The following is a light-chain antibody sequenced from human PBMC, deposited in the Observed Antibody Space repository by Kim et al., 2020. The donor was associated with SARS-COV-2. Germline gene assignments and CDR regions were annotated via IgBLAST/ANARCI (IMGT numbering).Light chain of an antibody. CDR3: QQSYSTPIT. V-gene: IGKV1-39*01. CDR2: SAS. J-gene: IGKJ3*01. Sequence: ASVGDRVTIPCRASQTITTSVVWYQQKSGRAPRLLIYSASILESGVPSRFSGSGSGTDFTLTISSLEPEDFAIYYCQQSYSTPITFGPGTKVDIK. CDR1: QTITTS.